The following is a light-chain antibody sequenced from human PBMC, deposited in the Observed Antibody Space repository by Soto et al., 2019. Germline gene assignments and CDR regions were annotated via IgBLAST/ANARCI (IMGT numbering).Light chain of an antibody. CDR1: HSVDSSY. Sequence: EVVLTQSPGALSLSPGERATLSCRASHSVDSSYFAWYQQRPGQAPRLLIYETSSRATGIPDRFSGSGSGTEFTLTISSLQPDDFATYYCQHYNSYSEAFGQGTKVELK. V-gene: IGKV3-20*01. J-gene: IGKJ1*01. CDR2: ETS. CDR3: QHYNSYSEA.